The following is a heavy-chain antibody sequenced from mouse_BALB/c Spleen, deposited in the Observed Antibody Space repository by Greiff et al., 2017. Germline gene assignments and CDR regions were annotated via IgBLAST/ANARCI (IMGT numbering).Heavy chain of an antibody. CDR1: GFTFSSFG. CDR3: ARSHYGSSYSMDY. CDR2: ISIGSSTT. V-gene: IGHV5-17*02. Sequence: EVLLVESGAGLVQPGGSRKLSCAASGFTFSSFGMHWVRQAPEKGLEWVAYISIGSSTTYYADKMKGRFTISRDNPKNTPFLQMTSLRSEDTAMYYCARSHYGSSYSMDYWGQGTSVTVSS. J-gene: IGHJ4*01. D-gene: IGHD1-1*01.